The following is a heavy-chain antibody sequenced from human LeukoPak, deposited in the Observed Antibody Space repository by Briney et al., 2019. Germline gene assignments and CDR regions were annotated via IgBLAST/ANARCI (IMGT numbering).Heavy chain of an antibody. J-gene: IGHJ4*02. V-gene: IGHV1-46*01. Sequence: ASVKVSCKASGGTFTSYYMHWVRQAPGQGLEWMGIINPSGGSTSYAQKFQGRVTMTRDMSTSTVYMELSSLRSEDTAVYYCAREVVGATGDYWGQGTLVTVSS. D-gene: IGHD1-26*01. CDR3: AREVVGATGDY. CDR1: GGTFTSYY. CDR2: INPSGGST.